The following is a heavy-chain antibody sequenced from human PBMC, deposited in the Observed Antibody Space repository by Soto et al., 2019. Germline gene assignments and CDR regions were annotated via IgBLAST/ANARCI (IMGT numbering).Heavy chain of an antibody. CDR3: APLSVSLSGPYGIHV. V-gene: IGHV4-39*01. CDR2: MLYSGLT. CDR1: GGSISSSSYY. J-gene: IGHJ6*02. D-gene: IGHD2-15*01. Sequence: SETLSPTCPVSGGSISSSSYYWAWIRQPPGKGLARIGSMLYSGLTYYNPSLKSRVTLSVDTSKNQISVRLNSVTASDTAVYYCAPLSVSLSGPYGIHVWGQGTTVTVSS.